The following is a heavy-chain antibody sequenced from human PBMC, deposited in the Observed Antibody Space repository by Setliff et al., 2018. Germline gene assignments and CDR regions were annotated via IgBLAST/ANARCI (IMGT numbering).Heavy chain of an antibody. CDR2: VYSNVGT. Sequence: KPSETLSLTCTVSGASVRSHYWSWIRQPAGKGLEWIGRVYSNVGTNFNPSLKSRVTMSVDASKNQISLKLMSVTAADTAVYYCASRNSDGGPEYFQHWGQGALVTVSS. V-gene: IGHV4-4*07. CDR1: GASVRSHY. CDR3: ASRNSDGGPEYFQH. J-gene: IGHJ1*01. D-gene: IGHD1-26*01.